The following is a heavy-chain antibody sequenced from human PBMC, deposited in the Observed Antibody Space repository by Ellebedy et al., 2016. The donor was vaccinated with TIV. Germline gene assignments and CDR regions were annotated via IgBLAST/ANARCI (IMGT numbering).Heavy chain of an antibody. V-gene: IGHV2-5*01. D-gene: IGHD2-2*01. CDR2: IFWNADK. CDR1: GGSISSYYG. J-gene: IGHJ3*01. Sequence: TLSLTCTVSGGSISSYYGSWIRQPPGEALESLAFIFWNADKRYSPSLKNRLTIIKDTSKNQVVLTMINMDPVDTATYYCERSVPAHPVLGALDVWGKGTVVTVSS. CDR3: ERSVPAHPVLGALDV.